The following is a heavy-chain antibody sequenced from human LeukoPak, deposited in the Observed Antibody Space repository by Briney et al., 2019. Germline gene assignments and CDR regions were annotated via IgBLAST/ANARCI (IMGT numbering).Heavy chain of an antibody. Sequence: RGSLRLSRAASGFTFSSYSMNWVRQAPGKGLEWVSYISSSSSTIYYADSVKGRFTISRDNAKNSLYLQMNSLRAEDTAVYYCARDSRGDYFDYWGQRTLVTVSS. D-gene: IGHD3-10*01. J-gene: IGHJ4*02. V-gene: IGHV3-48*01. CDR2: ISSSSSTI. CDR1: GFTFSSYS. CDR3: ARDSRGDYFDY.